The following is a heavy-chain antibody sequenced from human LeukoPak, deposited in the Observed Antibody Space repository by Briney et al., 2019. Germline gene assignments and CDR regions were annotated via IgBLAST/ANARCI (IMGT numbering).Heavy chain of an antibody. J-gene: IGHJ3*02. Sequence: PGGSLRLSCAASELTVSRNYMSWVRQAPGKDLEWVSVIDSGGSTDYTDSEKGRFTISRDHSKNTVYLQMNSLRAEDTAVYYCARGGDSTGSVRSAFNIWGQGTMVTVSS. CDR3: ARGGDSTGSVRSAFNI. CDR2: IDSGGST. CDR1: ELTVSRNY. D-gene: IGHD3-22*01. V-gene: IGHV3-53*01.